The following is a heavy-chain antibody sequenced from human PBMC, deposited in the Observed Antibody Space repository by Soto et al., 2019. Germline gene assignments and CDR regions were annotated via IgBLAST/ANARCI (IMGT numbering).Heavy chain of an antibody. CDR1: GGTFSSYT. V-gene: IGHV1-69*13. CDR2: IVPIVDTS. J-gene: IGHJ6*02. Sequence: SVKVSCKASGGTFSSYTISWVRQAPGQGLEWMGGIVPIVDTSTYAQKFQGRVTITADESTSTAYMELSSLRSEDTAVYYCARATSRGYSYGYGLNYYYYGMDVWGQGTTVTVSS. D-gene: IGHD5-18*01. CDR3: ARATSRGYSYGYGLNYYYYGMDV.